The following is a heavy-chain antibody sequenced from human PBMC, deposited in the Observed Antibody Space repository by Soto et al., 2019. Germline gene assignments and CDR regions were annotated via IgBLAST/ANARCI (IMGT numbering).Heavy chain of an antibody. CDR2: INPNSGGT. CDR3: ARYYGEYVDY. V-gene: IGHV1-2*02. D-gene: IGHD4-17*01. Sequence: ASVKVSCKASGYPFTGFYMHWVRQAPGQGLEWMGWINPNSGGTNYAQKFQGRVTMTRDTSISTAYMKMSRLRSDDTAVYYCARYYGEYVDYWGQGNLVTVSS. CDR1: GYPFTGFY. J-gene: IGHJ4*02.